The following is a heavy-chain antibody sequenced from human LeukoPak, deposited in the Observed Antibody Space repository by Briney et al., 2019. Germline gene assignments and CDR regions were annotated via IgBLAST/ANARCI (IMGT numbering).Heavy chain of an antibody. CDR2: INTNTGNP. D-gene: IGHD3-22*01. CDR3: AREAYDSSGYYSDY. V-gene: IGHV7-4-1*02. Sequence: ASVKVSCKASGYTFTTYAMNWVRQAPGQGLEWMGWINTNTGNPTYAQAFTGRFVFSLDTSVTTAYLQISSLKAEDTAVYYCAREAYDSSGYYSDYWGQGTLVTVSS. CDR1: GYTFTTYA. J-gene: IGHJ4*02.